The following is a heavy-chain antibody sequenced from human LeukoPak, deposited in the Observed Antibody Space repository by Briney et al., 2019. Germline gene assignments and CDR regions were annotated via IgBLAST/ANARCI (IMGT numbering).Heavy chain of an antibody. Sequence: PGGSLRLSCAASGFTFSSYAMHWVRQAPGKGLEYVSAISSNGGSTYYANSVKGRFTISRDNSKNTLYLQMGSLRAEDMAVYYCARVWEGSALLWFGESGPFDIWGQGTMVTVSS. V-gene: IGHV3-64*01. CDR2: ISSNGGST. J-gene: IGHJ3*02. CDR1: GFTFSSYA. D-gene: IGHD3-10*01. CDR3: ARVWEGSALLWFGESGPFDI.